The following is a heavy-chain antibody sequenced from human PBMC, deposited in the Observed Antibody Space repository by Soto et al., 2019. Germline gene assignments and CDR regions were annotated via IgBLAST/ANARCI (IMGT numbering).Heavy chain of an antibody. V-gene: IGHV1-18*01. CDR1: GYIFVNYG. J-gene: IGHJ5*02. CDR3: ARGFPLWFDP. Sequence: GASVKVSCKASGYIFVNYGIAWVRQAPGQGLEWMGWISPYSGNTHYASKVQGRLTMTTDTSASTAYMELSSLRSEDTAVYYCARGFPLWFDPWGQGTLVTVSS. CDR2: ISPYSGNT. D-gene: IGHD3-3*01.